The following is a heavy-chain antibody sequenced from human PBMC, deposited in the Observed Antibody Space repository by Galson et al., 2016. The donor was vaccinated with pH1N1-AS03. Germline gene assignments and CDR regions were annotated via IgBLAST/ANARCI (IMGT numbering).Heavy chain of an antibody. D-gene: IGHD3-22*01. CDR2: IIPVFGTP. Sequence: SVKVSCKASRVSFNNYAINWLRQAPGQGLEWMGGIIPVFGTPNYAQQFHGRVTIMADKSTTTAYMELSSLRSEDTAVYYCARGQFDYDSSGYYSYWGQGTLVTVSS. CDR3: ARGQFDYDSSGYYSY. J-gene: IGHJ4*02. V-gene: IGHV1-69*06. CDR1: RVSFNNYA.